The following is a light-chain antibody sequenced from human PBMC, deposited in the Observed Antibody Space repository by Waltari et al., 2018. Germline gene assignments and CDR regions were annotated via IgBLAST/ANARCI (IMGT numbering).Light chain of an antibody. CDR2: VNSDGSH. CDR3: QTGGHGTWV. CDR1: SGHSTNV. V-gene: IGLV4-69*01. Sequence: QLVLTQSPSASASLGASVKLTCTLSSGHSTNVIAWLQKRTERGPRYLMKVNSDGSHNKGDEIPDRFSGSSSGAEPCLTLSSLQSEDEADYYCQTGGHGTWVFGGGTKLTVL. J-gene: IGLJ3*02.